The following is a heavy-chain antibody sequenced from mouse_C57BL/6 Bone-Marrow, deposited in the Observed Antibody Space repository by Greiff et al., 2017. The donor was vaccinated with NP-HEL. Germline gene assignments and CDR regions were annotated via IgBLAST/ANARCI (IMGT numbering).Heavy chain of an antibody. Sequence: VQLQQSGPELVKPGASVKISCKASGYTFTDYYMNWVKQSHGKSLEWIGDINPNNGGTSYNQKFKGKATLTVDKSSSTAYMELRSLTSEDSAVYYCARAPHYYGSSYGYFDVGGTGTTVTVSS. J-gene: IGHJ1*03. CDR3: ARAPHYYGSSYGYFDV. D-gene: IGHD1-1*01. CDR1: GYTFTDYY. V-gene: IGHV1-26*01. CDR2: INPNNGGT.